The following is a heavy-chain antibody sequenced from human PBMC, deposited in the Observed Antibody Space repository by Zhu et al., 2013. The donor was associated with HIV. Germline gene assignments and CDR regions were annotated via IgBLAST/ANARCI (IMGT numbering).Heavy chain of an antibody. Sequence: QVQLVQSGAEVKKPGSSVKVSCKASGGTLSSYAISWVRQAPGQGLEWMGGIIPIFGTAKYTQKFQGRVTITADESTSTANMELSSLRSEDTAVYYCARYKGYSYGRYYYHMDVWGKGTTVTVSS. CDR2: IIPIFGTA. D-gene: IGHD5-18*01. J-gene: IGHJ6*03. V-gene: IGHV1-69*01. CDR3: ARYKGYSYGRYYYHMDV. CDR1: GGTLSSYA.